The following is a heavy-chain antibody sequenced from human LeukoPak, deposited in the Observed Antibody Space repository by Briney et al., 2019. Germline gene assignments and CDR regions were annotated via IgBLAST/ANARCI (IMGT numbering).Heavy chain of an antibody. CDR3: AGEKYYVSSGYD. V-gene: IGHV4-34*01. CDR2: INHSGST. Sequence: SETPSLTSAEHLGSSRGYNWSRIPPPPGKALEWIGEINHSGSTNYNLSLKSRVTISVDTSKNPFSLNLNSVTAADTAVYYCAGEKYYVSSGYDWGQGTLVTVSS. J-gene: IGHJ4*02. CDR1: LGSSRGYN. D-gene: IGHD3-22*01.